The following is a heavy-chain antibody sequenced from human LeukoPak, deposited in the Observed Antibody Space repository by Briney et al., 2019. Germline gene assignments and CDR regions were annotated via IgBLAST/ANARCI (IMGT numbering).Heavy chain of an antibody. Sequence: PGGSLRLSCVASGFTFSSYWMHWVRQAPGKGLVWVSRINSDGSSTTYADSVKGRFTISRDNSKNTLYLQMNSLRAEDTAVYYCARNGSLRYFDWLFEGDAFDIWGQGKMVTVSS. CDR2: INSDGSST. D-gene: IGHD3-9*01. CDR1: GFTFSSYW. V-gene: IGHV3-74*01. J-gene: IGHJ3*02. CDR3: ARNGSLRYFDWLFEGDAFDI.